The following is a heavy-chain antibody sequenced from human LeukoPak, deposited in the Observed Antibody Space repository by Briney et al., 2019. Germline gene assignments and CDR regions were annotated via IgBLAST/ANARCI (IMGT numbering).Heavy chain of an antibody. J-gene: IGHJ6*02. CDR3: ARNRPTMVRGETLRYYYGMDV. CDR1: GYTFTGYY. V-gene: IGHV1-2*02. CDR2: INPNSGGT. Sequence: ASVKVSCKASGYTFTGYYMHWVRQAPGQGLEWMGWINPNSGGTNYAQKFQGRVTMTRDTSISTAYMELSRLRSDDTAVYYCARNRPTMVRGETLRYYYGMDVWGQGTLVTVSS. D-gene: IGHD3-10*01.